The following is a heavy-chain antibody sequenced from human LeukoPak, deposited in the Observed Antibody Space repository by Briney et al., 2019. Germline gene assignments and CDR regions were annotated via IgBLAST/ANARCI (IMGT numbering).Heavy chain of an antibody. V-gene: IGHV3-30*18. Sequence: GGSLRLSCAASGFTFGRYGMHWVRQAPGKGLEWVAVISYDGNNKYYGDSVRGRFTNSRDNSKNTLYLQMNSLRVEDTAVYYCAKDPTAMVTGAFDYWGQGTLVTVSS. CDR1: GFTFGRYG. CDR2: ISYDGNNK. D-gene: IGHD5-18*01. CDR3: AKDPTAMVTGAFDY. J-gene: IGHJ4*02.